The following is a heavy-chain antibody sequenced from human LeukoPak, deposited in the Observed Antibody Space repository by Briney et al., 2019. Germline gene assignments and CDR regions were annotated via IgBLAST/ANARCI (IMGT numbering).Heavy chain of an antibody. CDR2: ITFGGSNK. V-gene: IGHV3-30*03. Sequence: GGSLRLSRSASGFTFNSYGMHWVRQAPGKGLDWVAIITFGGSNKYYTDSVKGRFTISRDSSKNTLYLLMDILRAEYTAVYLCAMDWGHGDVSLDFWGQGTKVTVSS. CDR1: GFTFNSYG. J-gene: IGHJ3*01. D-gene: IGHD4-17*01. CDR3: AMDWGHGDVSLDF.